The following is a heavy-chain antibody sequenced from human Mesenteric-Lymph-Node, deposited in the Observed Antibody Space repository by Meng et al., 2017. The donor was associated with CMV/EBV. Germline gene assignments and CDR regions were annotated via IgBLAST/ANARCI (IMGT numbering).Heavy chain of an antibody. CDR3: ARGVGGGPRDGMDV. Sequence: ASVKVSCKASGYTFTGYYMHWVRQAPGQGLEWMGWINPNSGGTNYAQKFQGRVTMTRDTSISTAYMELSRLRSDDTAVYYCARGVGGGPRDGMDVWGQGTTVTVSS. CDR2: INPNSGGT. D-gene: IGHD2-21*01. J-gene: IGHJ6*02. V-gene: IGHV1-2*02. CDR1: GYTFTGYY.